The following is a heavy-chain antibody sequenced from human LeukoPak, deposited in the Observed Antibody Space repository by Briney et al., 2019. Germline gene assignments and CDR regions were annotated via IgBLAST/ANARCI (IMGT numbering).Heavy chain of an antibody. Sequence: GGSLRLSCAASGFTFSSYAMSWVRQAPGKGLEWVSAISGSGGSTYYADSVKGRFTISRDNSKNTLYLPLNSLRAEDTAVYYCAKNGYGYGDSTGYFDYWGQGTLVTASS. CDR1: GFTFSSYA. D-gene: IGHD5-18*01. CDR3: AKNGYGYGDSTGYFDY. J-gene: IGHJ4*02. V-gene: IGHV3-23*01. CDR2: ISGSGGST.